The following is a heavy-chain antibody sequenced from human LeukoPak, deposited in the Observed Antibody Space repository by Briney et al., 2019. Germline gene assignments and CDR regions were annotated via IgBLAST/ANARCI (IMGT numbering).Heavy chain of an antibody. J-gene: IGHJ6*03. CDR3: ARVLRYCSGGNCYSGGLGYMDV. CDR1: GYTFTGYY. V-gene: IGHV1-2*02. D-gene: IGHD2-15*01. Sequence: ASVKVSCKASGYTFTGYYMHWVRQAPGQGLEWMGWINPNSGGTNYAQKFQGRATMTRDTPISTAYMELSRLRSDDTAVYYCARVLRYCSGGNCYSGGLGYMDVWGKGTTVTISS. CDR2: INPNSGGT.